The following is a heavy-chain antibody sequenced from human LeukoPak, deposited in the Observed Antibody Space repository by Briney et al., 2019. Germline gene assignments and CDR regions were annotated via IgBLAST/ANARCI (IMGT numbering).Heavy chain of an antibody. J-gene: IGHJ4*02. V-gene: IGHV3-43D*03. CDR1: GFTFDDYG. CDR2: ISWDGGST. Sequence: GGSLRLSCAASGFTFDDYGMSWVRQAPGKGLEWVSLISWDGGSTYYADSVKGRFTISRDNSKNSLYLQMNSLRAEDTALYYCAKGPYYYDSSGYYNLDYWGQGTLVTVSS. CDR3: AKGPYYYDSSGYYNLDY. D-gene: IGHD3-22*01.